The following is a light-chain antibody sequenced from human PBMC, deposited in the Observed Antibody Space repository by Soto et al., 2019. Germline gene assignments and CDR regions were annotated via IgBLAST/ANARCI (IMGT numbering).Light chain of an antibody. CDR2: GAS. CDR1: RDISNS. V-gene: IGKV1-12*01. CDR3: QQFDNSLWT. J-gene: IGKJ1*01. Sequence: DIQMTQSPSSASASVGDRLTITCRASRDISNSLAWYQQTPGKAPKLLLRGASSLHRGVPSRFSGGGAGTEFTLTISSLQPEDFATYYCQQFDNSLWTLGQGTKVDIK.